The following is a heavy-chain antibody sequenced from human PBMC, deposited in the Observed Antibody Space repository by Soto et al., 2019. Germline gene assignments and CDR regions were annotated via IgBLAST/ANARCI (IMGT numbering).Heavy chain of an antibody. CDR2: IIPIFCTA. Sequence: QVQLVQSGAEVKKPGSSVKVSCKASGGTFSSYAISWVRQAPGQGLEWMGGIIPIFCTANYAQKFQGRVTITADKSTSTAYMELSSLRSEDTAVYYCARVRITMIVVANWRAFDIWGQGTMVTVSS. CDR1: GGTFSSYA. D-gene: IGHD3-22*01. V-gene: IGHV1-69*06. CDR3: ARVRITMIVVANWRAFDI. J-gene: IGHJ3*02.